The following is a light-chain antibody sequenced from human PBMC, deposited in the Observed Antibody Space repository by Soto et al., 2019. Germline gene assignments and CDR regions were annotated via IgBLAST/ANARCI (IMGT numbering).Light chain of an antibody. Sequence: DIQMTQSPSTLSASVGDRVTITCRASQSISGWLAWYQQKPGKAPKLLIYVASTLESGVPSRFSGSGSGTEFTLTISSLQADDFATYYCPQYNAYPFTFGPGTKVDIK. J-gene: IGKJ3*01. V-gene: IGKV1-5*01. CDR2: VAS. CDR1: QSISGW. CDR3: PQYNAYPFT.